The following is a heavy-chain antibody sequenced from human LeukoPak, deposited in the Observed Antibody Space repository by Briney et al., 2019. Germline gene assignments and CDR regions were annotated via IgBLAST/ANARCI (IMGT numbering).Heavy chain of an antibody. CDR1: GFTFSSYS. CDR2: ISSSSSTI. V-gene: IGHV3-48*01. J-gene: IGHJ4*02. D-gene: IGHD3-9*01. CDR3: AVSVRFERVWHYFNN. Sequence: PGGSLRLSCAASGFTFSSYSMNWVRQAPGKGLEWVSYISSSSSTIYYADSVKGRFTISRDNPKTTVFLQMNSLRAEDTAVYYCAVSVRFERVWHYFNNWGQGTQVTVSS.